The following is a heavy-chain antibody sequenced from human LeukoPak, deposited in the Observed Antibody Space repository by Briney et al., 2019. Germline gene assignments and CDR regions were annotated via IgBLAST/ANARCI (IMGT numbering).Heavy chain of an antibody. D-gene: IGHD6-6*01. V-gene: IGHV4-4*07. CDR2: IYTRGST. CDR1: GGSISSYY. J-gene: IGHJ5*02. Sequence: SETLSLTSTVAGGSISSYYWSWIRQPAGKGLEWIGRIYTRGSTNNNPSLMSRVTMSVDTSKNQFSLKLSSVTAADTAVYYCARSSIAALNWFDPWGQGTLVTVSS. CDR3: ARSSIAALNWFDP.